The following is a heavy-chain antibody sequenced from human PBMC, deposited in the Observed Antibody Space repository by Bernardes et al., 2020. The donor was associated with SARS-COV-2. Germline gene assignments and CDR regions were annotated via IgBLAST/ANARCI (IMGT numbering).Heavy chain of an antibody. CDR3: ARERYSSGWYENYYYYYGMDV. D-gene: IGHD6-19*01. CDR2: IIPIFGTA. J-gene: IGHJ6*02. V-gene: IGHV1-69*13. CDR1: GGTFSSYA. Sequence: SVKVSCKASGGTFSSYAISWVRQAPGQGLEWMGGIIPIFGTANYAQKFQGRVTITADESTSTAYMELSSLRSEDTAVYYCARERYSSGWYENYYYYYGMDVWGQGTTVTVSS.